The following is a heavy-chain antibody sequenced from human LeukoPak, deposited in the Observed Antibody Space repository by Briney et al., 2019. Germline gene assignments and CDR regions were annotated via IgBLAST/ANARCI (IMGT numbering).Heavy chain of an antibody. V-gene: IGHV1-18*01. J-gene: IGHJ4*02. CDR2: ISAYNGNT. CDR3: ARGGEAIMITSGEGTYFDY. CDR1: GYTFTSYG. D-gene: IGHD3-16*01. Sequence: ASVKVSCKASGYTFTSYGISWVRQAPGQGLEWMGWISAYNGNTNYAQKLQGRVTMTTDTSTSTAYMELRSLRSDDTAVYYCARGGEAIMITSGEGTYFDYWGQGTLVTVSS.